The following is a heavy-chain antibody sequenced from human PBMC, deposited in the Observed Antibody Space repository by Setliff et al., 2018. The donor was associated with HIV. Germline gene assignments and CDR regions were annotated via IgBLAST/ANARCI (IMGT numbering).Heavy chain of an antibody. D-gene: IGHD2-2*01. J-gene: IGHJ1*01. CDR1: GFTFSSYG. Sequence: GGSLRLSCAASGFTFSSYGMHWVRQAPGKGLEWVAFILHDGSDKDCSDSVKGRFTISRDNAKNSLYLQMNSLRAEDTAMYYCATDFSISAWGQGTLVTVSS. V-gene: IGHV3-30*02. CDR3: ATDFSISA. CDR2: ILHDGSDK.